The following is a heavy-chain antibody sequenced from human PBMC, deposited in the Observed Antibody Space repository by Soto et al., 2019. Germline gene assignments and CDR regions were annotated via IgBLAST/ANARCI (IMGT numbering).Heavy chain of an antibody. D-gene: IGHD3-22*01. CDR1: GCTFSTYA. J-gene: IGHJ4*02. Sequence: ASVKVSFKASGCTFSTYAINWVRQAPGQGLEWMGGIIPIFGTANYSQKFQDRVTITADESTSTAYMELSSLRSEDTAVYFCANHSFYYDSSGYYPPLGYWGQGTMVTVSS. CDR2: IIPIFGTA. V-gene: IGHV1-69*13. CDR3: ANHSFYYDSSGYYPPLGY.